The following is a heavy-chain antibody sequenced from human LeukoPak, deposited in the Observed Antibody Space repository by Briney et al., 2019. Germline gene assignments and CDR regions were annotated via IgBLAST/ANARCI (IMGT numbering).Heavy chain of an antibody. Sequence: LSETLSLTCTVSGGSISRSSYYWGWIRQPPGKGLEWIGSIYYSGSTYYNPSLKRRVTISVDTSKNQFSLKLSSVTAADTAVYYCARLGGRGYDILTGYWDAQDYWGQGTLVTVSS. D-gene: IGHD3-9*01. CDR2: IYYSGST. V-gene: IGHV4-39*07. CDR3: ARLGGRGYDILTGYWDAQDY. CDR1: GGSISRSSYY. J-gene: IGHJ4*02.